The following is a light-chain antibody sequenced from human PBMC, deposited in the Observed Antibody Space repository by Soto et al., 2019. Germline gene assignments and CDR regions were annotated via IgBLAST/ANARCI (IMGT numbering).Light chain of an antibody. CDR1: NSDIGAYNL. J-gene: IGLJ2*01. CDR3: CSYVGTSTWV. V-gene: IGLV2-23*02. Sequence: QSVLTQPASMSGSPGQSVTISCTGANSDIGAYNLVSWYQQHPVEAPKLKIYEVTRRPSGVSHRFSASKSGNTASLTISGLQAEDEAEYHCCSYVGTSTWVFGGGTKLPVL. CDR2: EVT.